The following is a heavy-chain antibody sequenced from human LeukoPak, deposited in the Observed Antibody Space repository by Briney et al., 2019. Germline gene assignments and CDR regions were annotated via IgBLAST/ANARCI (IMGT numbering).Heavy chain of an antibody. V-gene: IGHV3-30*02. CDR3: AKDEVADC. J-gene: IGHJ4*02. CDR1: GFTFSSYG. D-gene: IGHD2-15*01. Sequence: GGSLRLSCAASGFTFSSYGMHWVRQAPGKGLEWVAFIRYDGSNKYYADSAKGRFTISRDNSKNTLYLQMNSLRAEDTAVYYCAKDEVADCWGQGTLVTVSS. CDR2: IRYDGSNK.